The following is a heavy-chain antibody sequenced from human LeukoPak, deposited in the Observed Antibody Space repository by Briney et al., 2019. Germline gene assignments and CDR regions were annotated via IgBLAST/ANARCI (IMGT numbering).Heavy chain of an antibody. V-gene: IGHV3-23*01. Sequence: GGSQRLSCAASGFTFRSYAMSWVRQAPGKGLEWVSAIIGSSGSTYYADSVKGRFTISRDNSKNTLYLQMNSLRAEDTALYYCAKEMSDIVAGYADAFDIWGQGTMVTVSS. D-gene: IGHD3-9*01. J-gene: IGHJ3*02. CDR1: GFTFRSYA. CDR2: IIGSSGST. CDR3: AKEMSDIVAGYADAFDI.